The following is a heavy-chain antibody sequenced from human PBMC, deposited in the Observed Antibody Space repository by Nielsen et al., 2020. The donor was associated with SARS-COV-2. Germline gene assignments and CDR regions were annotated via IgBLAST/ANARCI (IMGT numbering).Heavy chain of an antibody. CDR3: ARYVGILGDTAMVTWYFDL. V-gene: IGHV1-8*01. Sequence: WVRQAPGQGLEWMGWMNPNSGNTGYAQKFQGRVTMTRNTSISTAHMELSSLRSEDTAVYYCARYVGILGDTAMVTWYFDLWGRGTLVTVSS. J-gene: IGHJ2*01. CDR2: MNPNSGNT. D-gene: IGHD5-18*01.